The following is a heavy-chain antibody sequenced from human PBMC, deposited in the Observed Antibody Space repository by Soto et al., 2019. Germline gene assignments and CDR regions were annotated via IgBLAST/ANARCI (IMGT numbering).Heavy chain of an antibody. D-gene: IGHD4-17*01. CDR3: AKDLVFGEHSTDFYFES. V-gene: IGHV3-9*01. CDR1: GFDFDDYA. Sequence: PGGSLRLSCIGSGFDFDDYAMHWVRQAPGKGLEWVSGISLNSENIQYVDSVKGRFIISRDNAENSLYLQMNSLTTEDTAVYYCAKDLVFGEHSTDFYFESWGQGSQVTVS. CDR2: ISLNSENI. J-gene: IGHJ4*02.